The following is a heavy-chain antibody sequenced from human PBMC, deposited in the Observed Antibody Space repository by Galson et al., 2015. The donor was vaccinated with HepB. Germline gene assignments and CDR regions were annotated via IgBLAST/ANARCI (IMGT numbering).Heavy chain of an antibody. V-gene: IGHV3-33*01. CDR2: IWYDGSNK. CDR3: ARDPTMIVVVRQANYYFDY. Sequence: SLRLSCAASGFTFSSYGMHWVRQAPGKGLEWVAVIWYDGSNKYYADSVKGRFTISRDNSKNTLYLQMNSLRAEDTAVYYGARDPTMIVVVRQANYYFDYWGQGTLVTVSS. D-gene: IGHD3-22*01. J-gene: IGHJ4*02. CDR1: GFTFSSYG.